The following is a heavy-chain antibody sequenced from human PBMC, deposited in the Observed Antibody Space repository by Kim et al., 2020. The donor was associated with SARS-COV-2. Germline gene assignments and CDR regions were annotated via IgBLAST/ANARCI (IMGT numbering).Heavy chain of an antibody. V-gene: IGHV1-3*01. Sequence: KYSQKFQGRVTITRDTSASTAYMELSSLRSEDTAVYYCARVGLPGAFDIWGQGTMVTVSS. CDR3: ARVGLPGAFDI. J-gene: IGHJ3*02.